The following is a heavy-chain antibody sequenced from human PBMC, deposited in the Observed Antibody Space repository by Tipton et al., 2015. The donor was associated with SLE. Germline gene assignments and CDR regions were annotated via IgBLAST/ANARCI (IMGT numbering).Heavy chain of an antibody. Sequence: GLVKPSETLSLTCAVSGASFNGYYWSWIRQPPGKGLEWIGEINHSGSTNYNPSLKSRVTISVDTSKNQFSLKLSSVTAADTAVYYCARDQSTYYYDSSGRDAFDIWGQGTMVTVSS. CDR1: GASFNGYY. J-gene: IGHJ3*02. D-gene: IGHD3-22*01. CDR3: ARDQSTYYYDSSGRDAFDI. V-gene: IGHV4-34*01. CDR2: INHSGST.